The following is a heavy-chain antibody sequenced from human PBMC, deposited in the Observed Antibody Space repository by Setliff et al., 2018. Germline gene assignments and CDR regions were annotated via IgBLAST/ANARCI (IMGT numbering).Heavy chain of an antibody. Sequence: GGSLSLSCAASGLTFSSYAMSWVRQAPGKGLEWVSAISGSGGSTYYADSVKGRFTISRDNSKNTLYLQMNSLRAEDTAVYYCAKDSGYSGYGYFDYWGQGTLVTVSS. J-gene: IGHJ4*02. D-gene: IGHD5-12*01. CDR3: AKDSGYSGYGYFDY. V-gene: IGHV3-23*01. CDR2: ISGSGGST. CDR1: GLTFSSYA.